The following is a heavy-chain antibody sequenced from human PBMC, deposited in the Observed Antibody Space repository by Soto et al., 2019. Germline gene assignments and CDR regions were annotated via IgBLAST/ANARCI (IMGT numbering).Heavy chain of an antibody. CDR3: ASASSRAARAQNYGDYGDFQH. CDR1: GYSFTSYW. J-gene: IGHJ1*01. Sequence: GESLKISCKGSGYSFTSYWIGWVRQMPGKGLEWMGNLYPGDYDTRYSPSFQGQVTISADKSISTAYLQWSSLKASDTAMYYCASASSRAARAQNYGDYGDFQHWGQGTLVTVSS. CDR2: LYPGDYDT. V-gene: IGHV5-51*01. D-gene: IGHD4-17*01.